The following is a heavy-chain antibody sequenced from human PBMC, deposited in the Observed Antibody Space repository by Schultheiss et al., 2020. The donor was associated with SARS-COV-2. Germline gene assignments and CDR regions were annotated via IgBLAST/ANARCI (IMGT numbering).Heavy chain of an antibody. CDR3: ARTFGDETCTSTTCFRTGGFDS. D-gene: IGHD2-2*01. Sequence: SETLSLTCAVSGGSISSSNWWSWVRQPPGKGLEWIGEISLSGSTNYNPSLKSRVTISVDTSKNQFSLKLSSVTAADTAVYYCARTFGDETCTSTTCFRTGGFDSWGQGTLVTVSS. CDR2: ISLSGST. J-gene: IGHJ4*02. CDR1: GGSISSSNW. V-gene: IGHV4-4*02.